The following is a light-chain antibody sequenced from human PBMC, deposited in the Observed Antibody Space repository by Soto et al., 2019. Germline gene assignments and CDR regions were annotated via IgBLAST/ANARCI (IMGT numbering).Light chain of an antibody. J-gene: IGKJ1*01. CDR2: AAS. Sequence: DIQMTHSPSSLSASVGDRVTITCRASQGISNYLAWYQQKPGKVPKLLIYAASTLQSGVPSRFSGSGSGTDFTLTISSLQPEDVATHYCQKYNSAPRTFGQGIKVDIX. CDR3: QKYNSAPRT. CDR1: QGISNY. V-gene: IGKV1-27*01.